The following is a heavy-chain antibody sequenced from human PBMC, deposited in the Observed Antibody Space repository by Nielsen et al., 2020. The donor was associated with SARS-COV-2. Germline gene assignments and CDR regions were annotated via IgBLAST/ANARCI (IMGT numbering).Heavy chain of an antibody. CDR3: ARENGYGDFLYPSDY. V-gene: IGHV5-10-1*01. J-gene: IGHJ4*02. Sequence: GESLKISCQGSGYSFTNYWISWVRQMPGKGLEWMGRIDPSGSYTNYSPSFQGHVTISADKSISTAYLQWSSLKASDTAMYYCARENGYGDFLYPSDYWGQGTLVTVSS. CDR2: IDPSGSYT. CDR1: GYSFTNYW. D-gene: IGHD3-10*01.